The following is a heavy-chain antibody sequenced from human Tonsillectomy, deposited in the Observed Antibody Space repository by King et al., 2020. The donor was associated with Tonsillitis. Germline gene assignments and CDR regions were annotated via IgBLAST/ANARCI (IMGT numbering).Heavy chain of an antibody. J-gene: IGHJ4*02. V-gene: IGHV3-23*04. D-gene: IGHD3-22*01. Sequence: VQLVESGGGLVQPGGSLRLSCASAGFTFRNYDMNWVLQAPGKGLEWVSVIIDSGSTFYADSVKGRFTISMDNSKNILYLQMNSLRAEDTAVYYCAKSGPMIVVLTHWGQGTLVTVSS. CDR1: GFTFRNYD. CDR2: IIDSGST. CDR3: AKSGPMIVVLTH.